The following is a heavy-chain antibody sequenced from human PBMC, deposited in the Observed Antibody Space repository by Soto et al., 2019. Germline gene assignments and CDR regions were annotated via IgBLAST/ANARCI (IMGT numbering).Heavy chain of an antibody. V-gene: IGHV3-23*01. CDR3: AKSRGIPMIFLAEDRTQDPVPVSAFLLNRSSDL. Sequence: TGKWLEWVSAISGSGGSTYYSDSVKGRFNISRDNSKNTLYLQMNSLRAEDTAVYYCAKSRGIPMIFLAEDRTQDPVPVSAFLLNRSSDL. J-gene: IGHJ2*01. CDR2: ISGSGGST. D-gene: IGHD3-16*01.